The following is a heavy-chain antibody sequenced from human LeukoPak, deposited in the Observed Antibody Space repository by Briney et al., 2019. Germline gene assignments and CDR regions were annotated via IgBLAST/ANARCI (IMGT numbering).Heavy chain of an antibody. V-gene: IGHV3-21*01. J-gene: IGHJ5*02. CDR3: ARDAGGRTQREGWFDP. CDR1: GFTFSSYS. CDR2: ISSGGMWI. D-gene: IGHD1-26*01. Sequence: GGSLRLSCAASGFTFSSYSMNWVRQAPGKGLEWVSSISSGGMWIYYADSLKGRFTIYRDNAKNSLYLQMKSLRVEDTAVYYCARDAGGRTQREGWFDPWGQGTLVTVSS.